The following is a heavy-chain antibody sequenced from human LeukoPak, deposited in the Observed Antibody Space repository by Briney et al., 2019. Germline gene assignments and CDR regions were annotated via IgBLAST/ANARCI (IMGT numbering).Heavy chain of an antibody. D-gene: IGHD1-26*01. J-gene: IGHJ4*02. CDR2: IRYDGSNK. CDR1: GFTFSSYG. Sequence: PGGSLRLSCAASGFTFSSYGMHWVRQAPGKGLEWVAFIRYDGSNKYYADSVKGRFTISRDNSKNTLYLQMNSLRAEDTAVYYCAKDLVGATWVYFDYWGQGTLVTVSS. V-gene: IGHV3-30*02. CDR3: AKDLVGATWVYFDY.